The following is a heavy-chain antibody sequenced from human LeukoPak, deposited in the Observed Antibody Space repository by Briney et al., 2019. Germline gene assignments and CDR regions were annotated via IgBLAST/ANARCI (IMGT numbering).Heavy chain of an antibody. CDR3: ARDLSGATVTTGYYYYYGMDV. CDR1: GGSISSYY. Sequence: SETLSLTRTVSGGSISSYYWSWIRQPPGKGLEWIGYIYYSGSTNYNPSLKSRVTISVDTSKNQFSLKLSSVTAADTAVYYCARDLSGATVTTGYYYYYGMDVWGKGTTVTVSS. V-gene: IGHV4-59*01. J-gene: IGHJ6*04. CDR2: IYYSGST. D-gene: IGHD4-17*01.